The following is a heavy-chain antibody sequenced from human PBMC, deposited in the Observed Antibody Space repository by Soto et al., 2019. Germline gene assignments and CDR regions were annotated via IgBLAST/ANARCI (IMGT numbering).Heavy chain of an antibody. D-gene: IGHD3-16*01. V-gene: IGHV4-34*01. J-gene: IGHJ3*02. CDR1: GGSGGSFSGYY. Sequence: PSETLSLTCAVYGGSGGSFSGYYWSWIRQPPGKGLEWIGEINHSGSTNYNPSLKSRVTISVDKSKNQFSLRLTSVTAADTAVYYCGIVDMITFGGITGPNDAFDSWGQGKLVTVSS. CDR3: GIVDMITFGGITGPNDAFDS. CDR2: INHSGST.